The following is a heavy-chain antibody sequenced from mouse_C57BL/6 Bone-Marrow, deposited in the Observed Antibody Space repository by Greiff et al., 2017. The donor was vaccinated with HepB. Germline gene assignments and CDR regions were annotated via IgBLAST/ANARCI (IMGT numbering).Heavy chain of an antibody. CDR1: GFTFSSYA. CDR3: ARAPYGAMDY. Sequence: EVKLVESGGGLVKPGGSLKLSCAASGFTFSSYAMSWVRQTPEKRLEWVATISAGGSYTYYPDNVKGRFTISRDNAKNNLYLQMSHLKSEDTAMYYCARAPYGAMDYWGQGTSVTVSA. D-gene: IGHD1-1*02. V-gene: IGHV5-4*03. CDR2: ISAGGSYT. J-gene: IGHJ4*01.